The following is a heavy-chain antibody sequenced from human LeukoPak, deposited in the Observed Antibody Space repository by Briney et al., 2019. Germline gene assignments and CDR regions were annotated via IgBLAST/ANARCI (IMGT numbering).Heavy chain of an antibody. V-gene: IGHV3-53*04. CDR1: GFTVSSNY. D-gene: IGHD3-10*01. Sequence: GGSLRLSCAASGFTVSSNYMSWVRQAPGKGLEWVSVIYSGGSTYYADFVKGRFTISRHNSKNTLHLQMNSLRAEDTAVYYCARDGDLWFGELELVYWGQGTLVTVSS. CDR3: ARDGDLWFGELELVY. CDR2: IYSGGST. J-gene: IGHJ4*02.